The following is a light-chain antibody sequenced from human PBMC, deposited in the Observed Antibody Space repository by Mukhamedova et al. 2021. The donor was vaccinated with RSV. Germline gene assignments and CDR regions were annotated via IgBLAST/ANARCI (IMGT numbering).Light chain of an antibody. J-gene: IGKJ1*01. V-gene: IGKV1-39*01. Sequence: KAPKLLITTASSLQSGVPSTFSGSGYGTDFTLSIRGLQPEDSAIYYCQQTSSAPWTFGQGTKVEF. CDR2: TAS. CDR3: QQTSSAPWT.